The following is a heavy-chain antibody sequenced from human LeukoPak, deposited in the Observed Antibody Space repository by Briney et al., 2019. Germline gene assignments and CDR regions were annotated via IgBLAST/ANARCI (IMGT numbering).Heavy chain of an antibody. CDR3: ARDQYYDFWSGYPHLDY. V-gene: IGHV3-30-3*01. D-gene: IGHD3-3*01. J-gene: IGHJ4*02. CDR1: GFTFSSYA. Sequence: GGSLRLSCAASGFTFSSYAMHWVRQAPGKGLEWVAVISYDGSNKYYADSVKGRFTISRDNSKNTLYLQMNSLRAEDTAVYYCARDQYYDFWSGYPHLDYWGQGTLVTVSS. CDR2: ISYDGSNK.